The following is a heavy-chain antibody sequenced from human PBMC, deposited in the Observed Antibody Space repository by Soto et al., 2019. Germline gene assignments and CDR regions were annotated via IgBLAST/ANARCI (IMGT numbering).Heavy chain of an antibody. J-gene: IGHJ6*02. CDR3: AKAPGRGDHVGMDV. D-gene: IGHD4-17*01. CDR1: GFTFSNYA. Sequence: QVQLVESGGGVVQPGRSLRLSCAVSGFTFSNYAMHWARQAPGKGLEWVAVISYDGSDKNYADSGKGRFIISRDNSKNTLFLQLNSLRAEDTALYYCAKAPGRGDHVGMDVWGLGTTVTVSS. V-gene: IGHV3-30*18. CDR2: ISYDGSDK.